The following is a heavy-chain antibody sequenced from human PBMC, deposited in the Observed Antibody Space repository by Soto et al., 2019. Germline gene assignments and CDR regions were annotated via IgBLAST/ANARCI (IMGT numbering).Heavy chain of an antibody. CDR1: GVTFSSYA. J-gene: IGHJ4*02. CDR2: IIPIFGTA. V-gene: IGHV1-69*13. Sequence: GASVKVSCKASGVTFSSYAISWVRQAPGQGLEWMGGIIPIFGTANYAQKFQGRVTITADESTSTAYMELSSLRSEDTAVYYCARVPDSSSSLWGQGTLVTVSS. D-gene: IGHD6-6*01. CDR3: ARVPDSSSSL.